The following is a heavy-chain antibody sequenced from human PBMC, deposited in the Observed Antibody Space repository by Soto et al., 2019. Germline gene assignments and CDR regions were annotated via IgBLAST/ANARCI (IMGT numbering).Heavy chain of an antibody. CDR3: GHRVPGSATGWETGIFDY. CDR1: GFSLSTSGVG. J-gene: IGHJ4*02. V-gene: IGHV2-5*02. D-gene: IGHD1-1*01. Sequence: QITLRETSPTLVNPTQPLTLTCTFSGFSLSTSGVGVGWIRQSPGKALEWLAFIYWDYDKRYNPSLKSRFTITMVTSLNLVVLIMTNMDSVDTGTYFWGHRVPGSATGWETGIFDYWGQGTLVTVSS. CDR2: IYWDYDK.